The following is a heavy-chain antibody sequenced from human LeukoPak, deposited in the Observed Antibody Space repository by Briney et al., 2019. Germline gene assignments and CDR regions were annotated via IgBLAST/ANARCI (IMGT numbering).Heavy chain of an antibody. D-gene: IGHD6-19*01. J-gene: IGHJ6*03. CDR1: GFTFSNAW. V-gene: IGHV3-15*01. Sequence: GGSLRLSCAASGFTFSNAWMSWVRQAPGKGLEWVGRIKSKTDGGTTDYAAPVKGRFTISRDDSKNTLYLQMNSLKTEDTAVYYCTTVGVDSGWTYYYYYYMDVWGKGTTVTVSS. CDR3: TTVGVDSGWTYYYYYYMDV. CDR2: IKSKTDGGTT.